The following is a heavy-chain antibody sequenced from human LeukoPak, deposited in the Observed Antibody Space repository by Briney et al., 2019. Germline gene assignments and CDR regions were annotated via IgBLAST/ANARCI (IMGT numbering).Heavy chain of an antibody. CDR1: GDSISSNTYY. CDR2: IYYGGST. V-gene: IGHV4-39*01. J-gene: IGHJ4*02. Sequence: SETLSLTCTVSGDSISSNTYYWGWIRQPPGKGLEWIGSIYYGGSTYYNPSLKSRVTLSVDTSKNQFSLKLSSVTAADTAVYYCARALYYSSGYFFFDYWGQGILVTVSS. D-gene: IGHD3-22*01. CDR3: ARALYYSSGYFFFDY.